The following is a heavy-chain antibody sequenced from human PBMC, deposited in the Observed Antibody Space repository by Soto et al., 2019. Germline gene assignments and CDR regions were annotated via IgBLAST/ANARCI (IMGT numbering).Heavy chain of an antibody. CDR3: ARGRYGDY. Sequence: VHLVQSGAEVKKPGASVKVSCKCSGYTFTSYGITWVRQAPGQGLEWMGWISAHNGNTDYAQKLQGRVTVTRDTSTSTAYMELRSRRSDDTAVYYCARGRYGDYWGQGALVTVSS. CDR2: ISAHNGNT. CDR1: GYTFTSYG. J-gene: IGHJ4*02. D-gene: IGHD1-1*01. V-gene: IGHV1-18*01.